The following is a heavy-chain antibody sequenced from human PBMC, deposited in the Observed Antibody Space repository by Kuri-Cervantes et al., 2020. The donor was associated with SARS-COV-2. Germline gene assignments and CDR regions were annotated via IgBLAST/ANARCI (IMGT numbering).Heavy chain of an antibody. CDR3: AKAYYDFWSGPWGGFDI. CDR1: EFTFSRYG. CDR2: IGYDGSDK. J-gene: IGHJ3*02. Sequence: GESLKISCAASEFTFSRYGIHWVRRAPGKGLQWVAFIGYDGSDKYYADSVKGRFTISRDSSKNTLDMQMNSLRAEDTAVYFCAKAYYDFWSGPWGGFDIWGQGTVVTVSS. D-gene: IGHD3-3*01. V-gene: IGHV3-30*02.